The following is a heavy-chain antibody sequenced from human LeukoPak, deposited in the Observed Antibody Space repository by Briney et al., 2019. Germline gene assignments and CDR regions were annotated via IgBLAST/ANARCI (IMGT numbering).Heavy chain of an antibody. CDR2: TNHSGST. Sequence: PETLSLTCAVYGGSFSGYYWSWIRQPPGKGLEWIGETNHSGSTNYNPSLKSRVPISVDTSKNQFSLKLSSVTAADTAVYYCASSPVGGYYDSSGYSSDSTDVNFDYWGQGTLVTVSS. V-gene: IGHV4-34*01. CDR3: ASSPVGGYYDSSGYSSDSTDVNFDY. D-gene: IGHD3-22*01. CDR1: GGSFSGYY. J-gene: IGHJ4*02.